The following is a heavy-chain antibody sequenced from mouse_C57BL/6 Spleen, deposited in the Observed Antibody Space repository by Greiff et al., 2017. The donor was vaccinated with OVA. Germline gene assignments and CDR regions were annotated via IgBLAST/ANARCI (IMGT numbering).Heavy chain of an antibody. Sequence: EVKLMESGGGLVKPGGSLKLSCAASGFTFSSYTMSWVRQTPEKRLEWVATISGGGGNTYYPDSVKGRFTISRDNAKNTLYLQMSSLRSEDTALYYCARHGGRWKTCFDYWGQGTTLTVSS. D-gene: IGHD1-1*02. V-gene: IGHV5-9*01. CDR2: ISGGGGNT. CDR1: GFTFSSYT. CDR3: ARHGGRWKTCFDY. J-gene: IGHJ2*01.